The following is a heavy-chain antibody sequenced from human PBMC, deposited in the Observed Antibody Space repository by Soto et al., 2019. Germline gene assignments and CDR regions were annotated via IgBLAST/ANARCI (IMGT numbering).Heavy chain of an antibody. V-gene: IGHV1-2*02. CDR3: ATRHTSGRDAFHI. D-gene: IGHD6-25*01. J-gene: IGHJ3*02. Sequence: QVQLVQSGAEVKKPGASVKVSCKASGYIFTGYYIHWVRQAPGQGLEWMGWINPNSGTNYAQNFQGRVIMTRDTSISTAYVELSGLRFDDTAVYYCATRHTSGRDAFHIWGQGTMVTVSS. CDR1: GYIFTGYY. CDR2: INPNSGT.